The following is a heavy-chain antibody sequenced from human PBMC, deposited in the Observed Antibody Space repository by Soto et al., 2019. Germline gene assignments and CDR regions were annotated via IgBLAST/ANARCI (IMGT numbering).Heavy chain of an antibody. CDR3: ARRGYGLYFDY. J-gene: IGHJ4*02. D-gene: IGHD5-12*01. CDR2: ISGNGGST. Sequence: EVQLVESGGGLVQPGGSLRLSCAASGFTFSSYAMHWVRQAPGKGLEYVSVISGNGGSTYYANSVKGRFTISRDNSKNTLDLQMGRLRAEDMAVYYCARRGYGLYFDYWGQGTLVTVSS. V-gene: IGHV3-64*01. CDR1: GFTFSSYA.